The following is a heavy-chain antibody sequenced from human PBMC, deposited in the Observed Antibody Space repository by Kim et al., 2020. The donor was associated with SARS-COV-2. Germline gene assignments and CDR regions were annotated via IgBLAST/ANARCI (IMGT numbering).Heavy chain of an antibody. J-gene: IGHJ6*02. D-gene: IGHD6-13*01. CDR2: ISAYNGNT. Sequence: ASVKVSFKASGYTFTSYGISWVRQAPGQGLEWMGWISAYNGNTNYAQKLQGRVTMTTDTSTSTAYMELRSLRSDDTAVYYCARDENGSSWYYNYYYYGMDVWGQGTTVTVSS. CDR1: GYTFTSYG. V-gene: IGHV1-18*04. CDR3: ARDENGSSWYYNYYYYGMDV.